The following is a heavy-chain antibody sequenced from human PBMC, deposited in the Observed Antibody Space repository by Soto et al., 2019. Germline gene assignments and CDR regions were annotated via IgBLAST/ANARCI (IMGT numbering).Heavy chain of an antibody. CDR3: ARGGHSSGWWKNWFDP. Sequence: QVQLQQWGAGLLKPSETLSLTCAVYGGSFSGYYWSWIRQPPGKGLEWIGEINHSGSTNYNPSLKSRVSISSDTSKNQFSLKLSSVTAADTAVYFCARGGHSSGWWKNWFDPWGQGTLVTVSS. CDR1: GGSFSGYY. D-gene: IGHD6-19*01. CDR2: INHSGST. V-gene: IGHV4-34*01. J-gene: IGHJ5*02.